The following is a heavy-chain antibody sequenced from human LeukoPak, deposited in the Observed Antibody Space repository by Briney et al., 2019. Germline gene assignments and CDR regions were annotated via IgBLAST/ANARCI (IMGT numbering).Heavy chain of an antibody. J-gene: IGHJ4*02. CDR1: GGSISSSSYY. V-gene: IGHV4-39*01. CDR3: ARATGTLHYYFDY. D-gene: IGHD2-8*02. Sequence: PSETLSLTCTVSGGSISSSSYYWGWIRQPPGKGLEWIGSIYYSGSTYYNPSPKSRVTISVDTSKNQFSLKLSSVTAADTAVYYCARATGTLHYYFDYWGQGTLVTVSS. CDR2: IYYSGST.